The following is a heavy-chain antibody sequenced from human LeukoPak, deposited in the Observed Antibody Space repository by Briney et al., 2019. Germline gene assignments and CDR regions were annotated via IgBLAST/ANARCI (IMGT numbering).Heavy chain of an antibody. CDR2: IYYSGST. J-gene: IGHJ4*02. Sequence: PSETLSLTCAVSGGSFSAYYWSWIRQPPGKGLEWIGYIYYSGSTNYNPSLKSRVTISVDTSKNQFSLKLSSVTAADTAAYYCARFYDYYDSSGYSVQYFDYWGQGTLVTVSS. V-gene: IGHV4-59*01. CDR3: ARFYDYYDSSGYSVQYFDY. D-gene: IGHD3-22*01. CDR1: GGSFSAYY.